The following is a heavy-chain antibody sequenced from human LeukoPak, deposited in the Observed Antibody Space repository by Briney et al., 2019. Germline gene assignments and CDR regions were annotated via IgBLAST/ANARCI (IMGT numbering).Heavy chain of an antibody. CDR1: GFTFSSYS. V-gene: IGHV3-48*01. D-gene: IGHD6-13*01. Sequence: GGSLRLSCAASGFTFSSYSMNWVRQAPGKGLEWVSYISSSSSTIYYADSVKGRFTISRDNAKNSLYLQMNSLRAEDTAVYYCAKDQYPGIAAAGPFDYWGQGTLVTVSS. J-gene: IGHJ4*02. CDR3: AKDQYPGIAAAGPFDY. CDR2: ISSSSSTI.